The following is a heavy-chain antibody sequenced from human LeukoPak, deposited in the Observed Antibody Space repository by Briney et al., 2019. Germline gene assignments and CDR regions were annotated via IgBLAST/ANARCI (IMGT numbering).Heavy chain of an antibody. D-gene: IGHD6-13*01. Sequence: SETLSLTCAVYGGSFSGYYWSWIRQPPGKGLEWIGEINHSGSTNYNPSLKSRVTISVDTSKNQFSLKLSSVTAADTAVYYCARGRAAAGDLDYWGQGTLVTVSS. J-gene: IGHJ4*02. V-gene: IGHV4-34*01. CDR1: GGSFSGYY. CDR3: ARGRAAAGDLDY. CDR2: INHSGST.